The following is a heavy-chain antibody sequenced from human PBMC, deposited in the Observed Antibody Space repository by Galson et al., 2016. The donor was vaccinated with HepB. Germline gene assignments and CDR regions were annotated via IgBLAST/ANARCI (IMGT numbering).Heavy chain of an antibody. CDR3: ARDPGFRNGMNV. V-gene: IGHV3-53*01. CDR2: SYADGRT. Sequence: SLRLSCAASGFTFSTYEMTWVRQAPGKGLEWLSVSYADGRTYYAESVRGRFTISRDNSKNTLFLQMNNLSAEDTAVYYCARDPGFRNGMNVWGQGTTVTVSS. J-gene: IGHJ6*02. CDR1: GFTFSTYE.